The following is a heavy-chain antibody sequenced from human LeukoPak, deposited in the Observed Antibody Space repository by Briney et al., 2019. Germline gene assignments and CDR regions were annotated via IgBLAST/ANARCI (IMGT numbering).Heavy chain of an antibody. D-gene: IGHD5-18*01. V-gene: IGHV3-30-3*01. CDR1: GFTFSSYA. J-gene: IGHJ4*02. Sequence: PGGSLRLSCAASGFTFSSYAMHWVRQAPGKGLEWVAVICDSGGTKYYADSVKGRVTISRDNSKNTPYLQMNSLRAEDTAEYYCARSDSYSSSHFDYWGQGTLV. CDR3: ARSDSYSSSHFDY. CDR2: ICDSGGTK.